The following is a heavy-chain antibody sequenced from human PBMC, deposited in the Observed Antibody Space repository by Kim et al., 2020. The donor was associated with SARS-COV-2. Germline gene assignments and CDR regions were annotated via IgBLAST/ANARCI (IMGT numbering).Heavy chain of an antibody. CDR1: GDSVSSSSTA. CDR3: TRQTYRELDS. J-gene: IGHJ4*02. Sequence: SQTLSLTCAISGDSVSSSSTAWNWIRQSPSRGLELLGRTYYSSKWSTDYAVSVKGRIDINPDTSKNQFSLQLNSVTPEDTAVYYCTRQTYRELDSWGQGTLVTVSS. CDR2: TYYSSKWST. V-gene: IGHV6-1*01. D-gene: IGHD1-26*01.